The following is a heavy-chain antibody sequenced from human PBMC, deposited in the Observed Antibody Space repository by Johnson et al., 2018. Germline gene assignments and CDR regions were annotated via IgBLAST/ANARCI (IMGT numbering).Heavy chain of an antibody. CDR3: ARGGYSSSFSYYYYYMDV. Sequence: EVQLLETGGGLVQXGGSLRLSCAASGFTFSNYAMHWVRQAPGKGLEYVSAISTNGGSTYYASSVKGRFTISRDNSKNTLYLQMGSLRAEDMAVYYCARGGYSSSFSYYYYYMDVWGKGTTVTVSS. CDR1: GFTFSNYA. J-gene: IGHJ6*03. V-gene: IGHV3-64*01. D-gene: IGHD6-6*01. CDR2: ISTNGGST.